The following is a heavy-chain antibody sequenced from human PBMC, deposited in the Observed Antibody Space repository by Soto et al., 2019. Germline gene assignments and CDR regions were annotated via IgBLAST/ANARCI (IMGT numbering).Heavy chain of an antibody. J-gene: IGHJ4*02. Sequence: GGSLRLSCAASGFTFSSYAMHWVRQAPGKGLEWVAVISYDGSNKYYADSVKGRFTISRDNSKNTLYLQMNSLRAEDTAVYYCAREAVAVKAGLDYWGQGTLVTVSS. V-gene: IGHV3-30-3*01. CDR1: GFTFSSYA. D-gene: IGHD6-19*01. CDR2: ISYDGSNK. CDR3: AREAVAVKAGLDY.